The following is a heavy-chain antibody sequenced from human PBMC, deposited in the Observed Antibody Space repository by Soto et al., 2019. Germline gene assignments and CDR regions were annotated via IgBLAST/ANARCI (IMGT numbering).Heavy chain of an antibody. CDR2: INHSGST. CDR1: CGSFIGNY. D-gene: IGHD6-13*01. CDR3: AREWYSSRYCYYYYGMDV. J-gene: IGHJ6*02. Sequence: PSETLSLTCAFYCGSFIGNYWSWIRQPPGRGLEWIGEINHSGSTNYNPSLKSRVTISVDTSKNQFSLKLSSVTAADTAVYYCAREWYSSRYCYYYYGMDVWGQGTTVTVSS. V-gene: IGHV4-34*01.